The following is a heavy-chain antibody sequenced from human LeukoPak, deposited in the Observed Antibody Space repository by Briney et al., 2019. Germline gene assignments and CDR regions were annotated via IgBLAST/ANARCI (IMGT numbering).Heavy chain of an antibody. V-gene: IGHV4-61*08. CDR3: ARERAGNYDFWSGNNWFDP. Sequence: SETLSLTCTVSGASIRSGDYYWSWIRQPPGKGLEWTGYIYYSGSTNYNPSLKSRVTISVDTSKNQFSLKLSSVTAADTAVYYCARERAGNYDFWSGNNWFDPWGQGTLVTVSS. D-gene: IGHD3-3*01. CDR2: IYYSGST. J-gene: IGHJ5*02. CDR1: GASIRSGDYY.